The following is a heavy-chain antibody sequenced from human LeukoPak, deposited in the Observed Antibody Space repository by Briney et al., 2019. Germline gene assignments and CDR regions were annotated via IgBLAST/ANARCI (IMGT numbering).Heavy chain of an antibody. D-gene: IGHD3-9*01. CDR2: IRTTAEGAKYA. CDR3: ATDQRYAFDY. CDR1: GFSFTNYP. V-gene: IGHV3-48*02. Sequence: GGSLRLSCATSGFSFTNYPMNWVRQAPGKGLEWISNIRTTAEGAKYAYYADSVKGRVTISRDDGKNTLYLHMNSLRDDDTAVYYCATDQRYAFDYWGQGILVTVSS. J-gene: IGHJ4*02.